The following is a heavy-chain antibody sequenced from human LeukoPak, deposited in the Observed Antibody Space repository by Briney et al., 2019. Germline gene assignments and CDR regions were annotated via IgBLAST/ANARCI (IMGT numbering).Heavy chain of an antibody. Sequence: GGSLGLSCAASGFTVTSTYITWVRQAPGKGLEWVSIIHISGSTYYADSVRGRFTISRDNSKNTVYLQMNSLRAEDTAVYYCARAVEYLPLDYWGQGTLVAVSS. D-gene: IGHD2/OR15-2a*01. J-gene: IGHJ4*02. CDR1: GFTVTSTY. CDR2: IHISGST. CDR3: ARAVEYLPLDY. V-gene: IGHV3-66*01.